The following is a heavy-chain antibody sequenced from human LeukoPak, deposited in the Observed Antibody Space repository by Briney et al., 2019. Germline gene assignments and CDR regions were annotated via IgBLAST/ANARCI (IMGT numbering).Heavy chain of an antibody. J-gene: IGHJ4*02. D-gene: IGHD3-22*01. V-gene: IGHV1-69*05. CDR1: GGTFSSYA. Sequence: GASVKVSCKASGGTFSSYAISWVRQAPGQGLEWMGGIIPIFGTANYAQKFQGRVTITTDESTSTAYMELSSLRSEDTAVYYCARGSGYYYYFDYWGQGTLVTVSS. CDR3: ARGSGYYYYFDY. CDR2: IIPIFGTA.